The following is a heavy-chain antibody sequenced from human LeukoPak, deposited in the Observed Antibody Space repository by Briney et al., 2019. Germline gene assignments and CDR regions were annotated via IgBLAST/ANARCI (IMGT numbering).Heavy chain of an antibody. CDR1: GGSFSGYY. D-gene: IGHD6-6*01. Sequence: PSETLSLTCAVYGGSFSGYYWSWIRQPPGKGLEWIGEINDSGSTNYNPSLKSRVTISVDTSKNQFSLKLSSVTAADTAVYYCARARIAARRYYFDYWGQGTLVTVSS. CDR3: ARARIAARRYYFDY. CDR2: INDSGST. J-gene: IGHJ4*02. V-gene: IGHV4-34*01.